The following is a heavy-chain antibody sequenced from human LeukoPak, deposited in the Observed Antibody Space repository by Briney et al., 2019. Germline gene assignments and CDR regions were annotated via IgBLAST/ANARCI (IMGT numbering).Heavy chain of an antibody. D-gene: IGHD3-3*01. CDR3: AKFEDFWSGYYHFDY. V-gene: IGHV3-30*18. Sequence: GGSLRLSCAASGFTFRSYAMSWVRQAPGKGLEWVAVISYDGSNKYYADSVKGRFTISRDNSKNTLYLQMNSLRAEDTAVYYCAKFEDFWSGYYHFDYWGQGTLVTVSS. CDR2: ISYDGSNK. CDR1: GFTFRSYA. J-gene: IGHJ4*02.